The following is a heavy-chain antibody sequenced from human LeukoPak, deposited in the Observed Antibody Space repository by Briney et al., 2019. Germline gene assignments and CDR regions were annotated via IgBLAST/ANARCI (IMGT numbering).Heavy chain of an antibody. V-gene: IGHV4-59*01. CDR1: GGSISSYY. CDR3: ARWVNKGSFDP. D-gene: IGHD2/OR15-2a*01. CDR2: IYYSGST. Sequence: SETLSLTCTVSGGSISSYYWSWIRQPPGKGLEWIGYIYYSGSTNYNPSLKSRVTISVDTSKNQFSLKLSSVTAADTAVYYCARWVNKGSFDPWGQGTLVTVSS. J-gene: IGHJ5*02.